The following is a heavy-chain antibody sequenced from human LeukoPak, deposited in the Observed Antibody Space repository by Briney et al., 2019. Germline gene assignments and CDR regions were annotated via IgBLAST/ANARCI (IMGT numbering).Heavy chain of an antibody. J-gene: IGHJ4*02. CDR2: VYYSGTT. D-gene: IGHD6-19*01. CDR3: ARQGYGSGYYYFDY. V-gene: IGHV4-59*01. CDR1: GGSISSYY. Sequence: PSETLSLTCPVTGGSISSYYWSWMRQPPGKGLEWIVYVYYSGTTNYNPSLKSRVTISVDTSKNQFSLKLSSVTAADTAVYYCARQGYGSGYYYFDYWGQGTLVTVSS.